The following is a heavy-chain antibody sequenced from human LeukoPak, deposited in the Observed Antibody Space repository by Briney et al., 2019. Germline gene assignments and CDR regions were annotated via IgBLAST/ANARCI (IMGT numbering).Heavy chain of an antibody. D-gene: IGHD6-19*01. CDR3: ARPYSSGTYPNPVRHPFDP. CDR2: INHSGST. CDR1: GGSFSGYY. Sequence: PSETLSLTCAVYGGSFSGYYWSWIRQPPGKGLEWIGEINHSGSTNYNPSLKSRVTISVDTSKNQFSLKLSSVTAADTAVYYCARPYSSGTYPNPVRHPFDPWGQGTLVTVSS. V-gene: IGHV4-34*01. J-gene: IGHJ5*02.